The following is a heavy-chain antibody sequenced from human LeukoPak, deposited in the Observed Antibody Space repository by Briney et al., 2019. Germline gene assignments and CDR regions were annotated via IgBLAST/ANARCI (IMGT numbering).Heavy chain of an antibody. CDR3: ARVVRIVGATT. CDR1: GGSISSGSYY. V-gene: IGHV4-61*02. Sequence: PSETLSLTCTASGGSISSGSYYWSWIRQPAGEGLEWIGRIYTRGSTNYNPSLKSRVTISVDTSKNHFSLKLSSVTAADTAVYYCARVVRIVGATTWGQGTLVTVSS. D-gene: IGHD1-26*01. J-gene: IGHJ5*02. CDR2: IYTRGST.